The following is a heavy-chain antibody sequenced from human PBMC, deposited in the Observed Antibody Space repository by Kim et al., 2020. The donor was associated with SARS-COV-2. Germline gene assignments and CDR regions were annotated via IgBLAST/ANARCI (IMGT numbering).Heavy chain of an antibody. J-gene: IGHJ5*02. CDR2: IVGDGGST. Sequence: GGSLRLSCAASGFTFSSYAMTWVRQAPGKGLEWVSAIVGDGGSTFYADSVKGRFTISRDNSKNTFYLQMNSLRAEDTAVYYCAKDKSGSYPNWFDPWGQGTLVTVSS. V-gene: IGHV3-23*01. CDR3: AKDKSGSYPNWFDP. D-gene: IGHD1-26*01. CDR1: GFTFSSYA.